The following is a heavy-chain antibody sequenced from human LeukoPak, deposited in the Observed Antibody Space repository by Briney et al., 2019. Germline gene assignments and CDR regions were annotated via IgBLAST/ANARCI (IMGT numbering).Heavy chain of an antibody. J-gene: IGHJ6*03. D-gene: IGHD5-24*01. CDR1: GFTFSAYD. CDR2: ISRSGSTP. CDR3: AKARWQLADYYYYYMDV. V-gene: IGHV3-23*01. Sequence: GGSLRLSCAGSGFTFSAYDLSWVRQAQGQGLEWVAAISRSGSTPYYTASVKGRFTVSRDNSKNTLYLQMNSLRAEDTAVYYCAKARWQLADYYYYYMDVWGKGTTVTVSS.